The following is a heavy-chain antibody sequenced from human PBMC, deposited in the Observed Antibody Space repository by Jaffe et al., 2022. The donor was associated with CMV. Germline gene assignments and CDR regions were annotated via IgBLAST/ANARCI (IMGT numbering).Heavy chain of an antibody. D-gene: IGHD2-2*01. V-gene: IGHV5-51*01. CDR3: ARHAVGPLGYCSSTSCPTGGHYYYYYMDV. CDR1: GYSFTSYW. J-gene: IGHJ6*03. CDR2: IYPGDSDT. Sequence: EVQLVQSGAEVKKPGESLKISCKGSGYSFTSYWIGWVRQMPGKGLEWMGIIYPGDSDTRYSPSFQGQVTISADKSISTAYLQWSSLKASDTAMYYCARHAVGPLGYCSSTSCPTGGHYYYYYMDVWGKGTTVTVSS.